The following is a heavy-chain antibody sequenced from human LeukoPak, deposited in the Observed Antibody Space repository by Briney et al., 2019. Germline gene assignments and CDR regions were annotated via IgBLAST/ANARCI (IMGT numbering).Heavy chain of an antibody. J-gene: IGHJ3*01. D-gene: IGHD4-23*01. CDR3: AKNLRTTLITPDF. Sequence: GGSLRLSCAASGFTFSSYAMSWVRQAPGKGLEWVSAISGSGGSTYYADSVKGRFTISRDNSKNTLYLQMNSLRVEDTAVYYCAKNLRTTLITPDFWGQRTMVTVPS. V-gene: IGHV3-23*01. CDR2: ISGSGGST. CDR1: GFTFSSYA.